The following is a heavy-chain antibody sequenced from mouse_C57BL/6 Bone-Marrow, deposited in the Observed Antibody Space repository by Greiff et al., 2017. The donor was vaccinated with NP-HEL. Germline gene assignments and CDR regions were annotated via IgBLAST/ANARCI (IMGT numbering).Heavy chain of an antibody. J-gene: IGHJ4*01. V-gene: IGHV2-2*01. CDR3: ARNPYDYGFPYAMDY. CDR2: IWSGGST. Sequence: VKLQESGPGLVQPSQSLSITCTVSGFSLTSYGVHWVRQSPGKGLEWLGVIWSGGSTDYNAAFISRLSISKDNSKSQVFFKMNSLQADDTAIYYCARNPYDYGFPYAMDYWGQGTSVTVSS. CDR1: GFSLTSYG. D-gene: IGHD2-4*01.